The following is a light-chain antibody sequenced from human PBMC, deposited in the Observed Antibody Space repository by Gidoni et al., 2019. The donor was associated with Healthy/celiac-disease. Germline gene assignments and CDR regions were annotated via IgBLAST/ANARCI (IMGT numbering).Light chain of an antibody. CDR1: QDISNY. J-gene: IGKJ5*01. CDR3: QQYDNLPIT. V-gene: IGKV1-33*01. CDR2: DAS. Sequence: DSQMTQSPSSLSASVGDRVTSTCQASQDISNYLIWYQQKPGKAPKLLLYDASNLETGVPSRFSGSGSGTDFTFTISSLQPEDIATYYCQQYDNLPITFGQGTRLEIK.